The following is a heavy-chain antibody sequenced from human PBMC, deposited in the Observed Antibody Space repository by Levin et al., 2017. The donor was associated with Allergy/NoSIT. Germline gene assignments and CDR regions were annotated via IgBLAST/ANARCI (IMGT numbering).Heavy chain of an antibody. V-gene: IGHV3-74*01. CDR3: VSSLYGSGRTPY. CDR2: INNDGGST. D-gene: IGHD6-19*01. CDR1: GFTFSSYW. Sequence: GGSLRLSCAASGFTFSSYWMHWVRQAPGKGLVWVSRINNDGGSTSYADSVKGRFTISRDNAKNTLYLQMNSLRAEDTAVYYCVSSLYGSGRTPYWGQGTLVTVSS. J-gene: IGHJ4*02.